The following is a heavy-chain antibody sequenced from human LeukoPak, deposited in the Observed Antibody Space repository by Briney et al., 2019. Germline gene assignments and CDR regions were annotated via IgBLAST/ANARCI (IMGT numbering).Heavy chain of an antibody. CDR2: MNPNSGNT. CDR1: GYTFTSYD. CDR3: ARSGGRVVPFDY. J-gene: IGHJ4*02. D-gene: IGHD3-3*01. V-gene: IGHV1-8*01. Sequence: ASVKVSCKASGYTFTSYDINWVRQATGQGLEWMGWMNPNSGNTGYAQKFQGRVTMTRDTSISTAYMELSSLRSEDTAVYYCARSGGRVVPFDYWGQGTLVTVSS.